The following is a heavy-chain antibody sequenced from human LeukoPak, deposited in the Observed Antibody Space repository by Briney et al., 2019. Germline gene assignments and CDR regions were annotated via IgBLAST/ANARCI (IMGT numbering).Heavy chain of an antibody. CDR1: GYTFDTSS. Sequence: GASVNVSCKAFGYTFDTSSITWVRQAPGQRLEWMGWISPRSGNKQYAQGVQGRVTMTTDTSRSTAYMELRSLRPDDTAVYYCTRVRNSNNWWCAFDIWGQGTMVTVSS. CDR3: TRVRNSNNWWCAFDI. V-gene: IGHV1-18*01. J-gene: IGHJ3*02. D-gene: IGHD2-8*02. CDR2: ISPRSGNK.